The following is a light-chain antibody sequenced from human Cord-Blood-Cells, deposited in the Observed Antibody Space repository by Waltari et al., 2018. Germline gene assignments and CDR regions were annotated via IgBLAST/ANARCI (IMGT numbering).Light chain of an antibody. V-gene: IGLV3-27*01. CDR3: YSAADNNLV. J-gene: IGLJ3*02. Sequence: SSELTQPSSVSVSPGQTARITCSGDVLAQKNPRWFQQKPGQAPVLVIYKNSERPSGIPERFSGSSSGTTVTLTISGAQVEDEADYYCYSAADNNLVFGGGTKLTVL. CDR2: KNS. CDR1: VLAQKN.